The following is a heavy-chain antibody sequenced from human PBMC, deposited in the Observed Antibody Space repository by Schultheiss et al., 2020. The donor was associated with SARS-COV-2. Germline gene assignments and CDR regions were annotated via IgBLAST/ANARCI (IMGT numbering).Heavy chain of an antibody. CDR2: ISGSGGST. D-gene: IGHD2-15*01. CDR1: GFTFSSYA. Sequence: GGSLRLSCAASGFTFSSYAMSWVRQAPGKGLEWVSAISGSGGSTYYADSVKGRFTISRDNAKNSLYLQMNNLRADDTAVYFCATGNTLDYWGQGILVTVSS. V-gene: IGHV3-23*01. J-gene: IGHJ4*02. CDR3: ATGNTLDY.